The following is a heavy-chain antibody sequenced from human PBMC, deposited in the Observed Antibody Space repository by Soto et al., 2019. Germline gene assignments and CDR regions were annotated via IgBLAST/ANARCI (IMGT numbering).Heavy chain of an antibody. Sequence: SQTLSLTCAISGDSVSSNSAAWNWIRQSPSRGLEWLGRTYYRSKWYNDYAVSVKSRITINPDTSKNQFSLQLNSVTPEDTAVYYCARAIVVPAAIQLYYYYGMDVWGQGXTVTVSS. J-gene: IGHJ6*02. CDR2: TYYRSKWYN. CDR1: GDSVSSNSAA. D-gene: IGHD2-2*02. CDR3: ARAIVVPAAIQLYYYYGMDV. V-gene: IGHV6-1*01.